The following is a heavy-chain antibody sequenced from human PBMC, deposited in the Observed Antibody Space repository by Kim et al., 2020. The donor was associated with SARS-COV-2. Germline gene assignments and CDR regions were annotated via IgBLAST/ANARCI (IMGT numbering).Heavy chain of an antibody. Sequence: TPSHKSRVTRSVDTSKNQFSLKLSSVTAADTAVYYCARALEYSSRRADIWGQGTMVTVSS. CDR3: ARALEYSSRRADI. J-gene: IGHJ3*02. D-gene: IGHD6-6*01. V-gene: IGHV4-34*01.